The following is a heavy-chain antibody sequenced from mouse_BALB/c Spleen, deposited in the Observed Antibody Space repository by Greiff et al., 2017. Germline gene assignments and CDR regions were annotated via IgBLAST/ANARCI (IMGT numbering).Heavy chain of an antibody. CDR3: ARVTTVVRNAMDY. V-gene: IGHV5-17*02. CDR1: GFTFSSFG. D-gene: IGHD1-1*01. CDR2: ISSGSSTI. Sequence: EVQLVESGGGLVQPGGSRKLSCAASGFTFSSFGMHWVRQAPEKGLEWVAYISSGSSTIYYADTVKGRFTISRDNPKNTLFLQMTSLRSEDTAMYYCARVTTVVRNAMDYWGQGTSVTVSS. J-gene: IGHJ4*01.